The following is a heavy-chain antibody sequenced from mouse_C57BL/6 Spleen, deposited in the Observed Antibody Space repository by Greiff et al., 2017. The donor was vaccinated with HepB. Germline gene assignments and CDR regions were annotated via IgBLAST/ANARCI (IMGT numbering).Heavy chain of an antibody. J-gene: IGHJ1*03. D-gene: IGHD1-1*01. CDR1: GFTFTDYY. CDR3: ARGNYYGSYWYFDV. CDR2: IRNKANGYTT. Sequence: DVMLVESGGGLVQPGGSLSLSCAASGFTFTDYYMSWVRQPPGKALEWLGFIRNKANGYTTEYSASVKGRFTISRDNSQSILYLQMNALRAEDSATYYCARGNYYGSYWYFDVWGTGTTVTVSS. V-gene: IGHV7-3*01.